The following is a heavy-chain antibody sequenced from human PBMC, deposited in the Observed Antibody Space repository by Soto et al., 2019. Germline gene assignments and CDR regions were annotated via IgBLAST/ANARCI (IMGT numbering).Heavy chain of an antibody. D-gene: IGHD2-8*01. V-gene: IGHV3-23*01. CDR2: INANAIDT. CDR1: GFIFGNHG. CDR3: LSWVSAHFDF. J-gene: IGHJ4*02. Sequence: GGSLRLSCAASGFIFGNHGMTWVRQAPGRALEWVSTINANAIDTHYADSVKGRFTISRDNSKSTLDLQMNSLRAEDTAIYYCLSWVSAHFDFWGPGTLLTVSS.